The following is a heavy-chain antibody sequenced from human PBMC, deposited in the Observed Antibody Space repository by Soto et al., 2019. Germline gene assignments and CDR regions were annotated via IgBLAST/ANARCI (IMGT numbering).Heavy chain of an antibody. V-gene: IGHV6-1*01. CDR1: GDSVSSNSAA. CDR2: TYYRSKWYN. D-gene: IGHD2-21*01. Sequence: PSQTLSLTCGSSGDSVSSNSAAWNWIRQSPSRGLEWLGRTYYRSKWYNDYAVSVKSRITINPDTSKNQFSLKLSSVTAADTAVYFCARQGRWGFLSAHNWFDPWGQGTLVTVSS. J-gene: IGHJ5*02. CDR3: ARQGRWGFLSAHNWFDP.